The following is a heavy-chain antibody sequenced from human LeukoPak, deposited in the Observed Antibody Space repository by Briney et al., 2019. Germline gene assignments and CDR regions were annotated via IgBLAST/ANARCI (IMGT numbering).Heavy chain of an antibody. J-gene: IGHJ5*02. CDR1: GYTFSSYG. Sequence: GASVKVSCKASGYTFSSYGFTWVRQAPGQGLEWMGWISAYNGNTNYAQKFQGRATMTTDTSTNTAYMELRSLSSDDTAVYYCARGGNWFDPWGQGTLVTVSS. CDR2: ISAYNGNT. CDR3: ARGGNWFDP. V-gene: IGHV1-18*01.